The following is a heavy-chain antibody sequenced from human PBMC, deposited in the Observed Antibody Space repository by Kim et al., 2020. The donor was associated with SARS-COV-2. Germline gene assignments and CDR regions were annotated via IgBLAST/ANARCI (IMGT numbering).Heavy chain of an antibody. CDR3: ARDYYDSSGYYYHNYYGMDV. V-gene: IGHV3-30*01. Sequence: FTISRDNSKNTLYLQMNSLRAEDTAVYYCARDYYDSSGYYYHNYYGMDVWGQGTTVTVSS. D-gene: IGHD3-22*01. J-gene: IGHJ6*02.